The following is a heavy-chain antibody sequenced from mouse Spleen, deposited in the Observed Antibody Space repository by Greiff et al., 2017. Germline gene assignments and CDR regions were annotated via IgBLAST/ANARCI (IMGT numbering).Heavy chain of an antibody. J-gene: IGHJ4*01. CDR2: INPSSGYT. V-gene: IGHV1-7*01. CDR3: ARKEYSYYSYDVNAMDY. Sequence: QVQLQQSGAELAKPGASVKLSCKASGYTFTSYWMHWVKQRPGQGLEWIGYINPSSGYTKYNQKFKDKATLTADKSSSTAYMQLSSLTYEDSAVYYCARKEYSYYSYDVNAMDYWGQGTSVTVSS. D-gene: IGHD2-12*01. CDR1: GYTFTSYW.